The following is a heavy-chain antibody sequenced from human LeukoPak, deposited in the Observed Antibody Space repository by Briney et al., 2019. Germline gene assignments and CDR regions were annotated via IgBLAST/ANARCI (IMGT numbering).Heavy chain of an antibody. V-gene: IGHV3-23*01. CDR3: GKERYGSSSVIDY. CDR2: ITGSGDST. J-gene: IGHJ4*02. D-gene: IGHD6-6*01. CDR1: GFPFSSYA. Sequence: GGSLSLSCAASGFPFSSYAMSWVRQAPGKGLEWVSGITGSGDSTYYADSVKGRFTISRDNSKNTVYLQMNSLRVEDTAVYHCGKERYGSSSVIDYWGQGTLVTVSS.